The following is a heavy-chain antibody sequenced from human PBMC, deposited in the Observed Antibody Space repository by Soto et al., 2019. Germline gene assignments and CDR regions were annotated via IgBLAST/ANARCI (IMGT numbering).Heavy chain of an antibody. J-gene: IGHJ6*02. Sequence: QVQLVESGGGVVQPGRSLRLSCAASGFTFSSYGMHWVRQAPGKGLEWVAVISYDGSNKYYADSVKGRFTISRDNSKNTVYLQMNSLRAEDTAVYYCAAGYCSGGSCRYYYGMDVWGQGTTVTVSS. CDR3: AAGYCSGGSCRYYYGMDV. D-gene: IGHD2-15*01. CDR2: ISYDGSNK. V-gene: IGHV3-30*03. CDR1: GFTFSSYG.